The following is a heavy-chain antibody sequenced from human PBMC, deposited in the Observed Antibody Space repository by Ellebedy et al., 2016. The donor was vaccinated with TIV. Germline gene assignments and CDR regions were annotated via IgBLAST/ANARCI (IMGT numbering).Heavy chain of an antibody. D-gene: IGHD2-21*01. CDR2: ISSSSYI. Sequence: GESLKISXVASGFTFVSHAMSWVRQAPGKGLEWVSSISSSSYIYYADSVKGRFTISRDNARNSLFLQMNSLRGEDTAVYYCAGLPAISDYFFHYYMDVWGKGTTVSVSS. CDR1: GFTFVSHA. V-gene: IGHV3-21*06. J-gene: IGHJ6*03. CDR3: AGLPAISDYFFHYYMDV.